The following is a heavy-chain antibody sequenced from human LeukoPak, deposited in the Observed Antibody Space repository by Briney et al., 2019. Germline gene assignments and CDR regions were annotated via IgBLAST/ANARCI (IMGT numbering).Heavy chain of an antibody. CDR3: AGFSHKGV. CDR2: ISGDGGST. CDR1: GFTFDDYA. Sequence: GGSLRLSCAASGFTFDDYAMHWVRQAPGKGLEWVSLISGDGGSTYYADSVKGRFTISRDNSKNSLYLQMNSLRTEDTALYYCAGFSHKGVWGQGTTVTVSS. J-gene: IGHJ6*02. V-gene: IGHV3-43*02.